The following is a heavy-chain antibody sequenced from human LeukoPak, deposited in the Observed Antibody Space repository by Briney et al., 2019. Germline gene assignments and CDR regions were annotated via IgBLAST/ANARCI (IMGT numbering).Heavy chain of an antibody. V-gene: IGHV4-39*02. Sequence: TSETLSLTCTVSGGSNRSSAYYWGWIRQPPGKGLEWIATIYYSGITYYTPSLKSRVIISVDTSKSHLSLKLNSVTAADTAVYYCARRRRIVGATPGAFDIWGQGTMVTVPS. J-gene: IGHJ3*02. CDR1: GGSNRSSAYY. CDR2: IYYSGIT. CDR3: ARRRRIVGATPGAFDI. D-gene: IGHD1-26*01.